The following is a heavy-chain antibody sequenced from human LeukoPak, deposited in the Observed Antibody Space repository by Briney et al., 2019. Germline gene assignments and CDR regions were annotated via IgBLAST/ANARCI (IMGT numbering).Heavy chain of an antibody. CDR1: GYTFTGYY. D-gene: IGHD3-16*02. Sequence: ASVKVSCKASGYTFTGYYMHWVRQAPGQGLEWMGWINPNSGGTNYAQKFQGRVTMTRDTSISTAYMELSRLRSDDTAVYYCARDPAPYDYVWGSYRHDAFDIWGQGTMVTVSS. CDR2: INPNSGGT. V-gene: IGHV1-2*02. J-gene: IGHJ3*02. CDR3: ARDPAPYDYVWGSYRHDAFDI.